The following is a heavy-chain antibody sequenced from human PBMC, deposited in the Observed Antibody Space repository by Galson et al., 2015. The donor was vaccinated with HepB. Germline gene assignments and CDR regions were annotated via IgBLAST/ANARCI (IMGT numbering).Heavy chain of an antibody. CDR3: ARDPGGYPGDAFDI. Sequence: SLRLSCAASGFSFHTYAMHWVRQAPGKGLEWVAVIWYDGSNNYYADSVKGRFSISRDNSKNTLYLQMSTLRAEDTAVYYCARDPGGYPGDAFDIWGQGTMVAVSS. J-gene: IGHJ3*02. V-gene: IGHV3-33*08. CDR1: GFSFHTYA. CDR2: IWYDGSNN. D-gene: IGHD3-22*01.